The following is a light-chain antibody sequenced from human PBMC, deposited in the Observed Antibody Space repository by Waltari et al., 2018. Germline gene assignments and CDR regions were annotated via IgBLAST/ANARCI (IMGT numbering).Light chain of an antibody. Sequence: QSALTQPASVSGSPGQSITISCTGTSSDVGGYNYVSWYQQHPGKAPNLMIYDVNNRPSGVSSRFSGSKSGNTASLTISGLQAEDEADYYCSSFTSSSTWVFGGGTKLTVL. CDR2: DVN. CDR3: SSFTSSSTWV. CDR1: SSDVGGYNY. V-gene: IGLV2-14*01. J-gene: IGLJ3*02.